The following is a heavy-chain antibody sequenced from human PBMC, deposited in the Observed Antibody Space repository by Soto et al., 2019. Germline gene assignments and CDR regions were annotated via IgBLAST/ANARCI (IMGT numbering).Heavy chain of an antibody. D-gene: IGHD6-13*01. CDR1: GGSISSGDYY. Sequence: QVQLQESGPGLVKPSQTLSLTCTVSGGSISSGDYYWSWIRQPPGKGLEWIGYIYYSGSTYYNPSLKSPLTISVDTSKNQFTLKLSSVTAADTAVYYCARERPDGSRLDPWGQGTLVTVSS. V-gene: IGHV4-30-4*01. CDR3: ARERPDGSRLDP. J-gene: IGHJ5*02. CDR2: IYYSGST.